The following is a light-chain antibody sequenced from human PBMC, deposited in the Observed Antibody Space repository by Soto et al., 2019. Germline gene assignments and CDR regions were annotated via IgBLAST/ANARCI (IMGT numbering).Light chain of an antibody. CDR3: QQSYTSPPLT. J-gene: IGKJ1*01. CDR1: QIISTY. Sequence: DIQMTQSPSSLSASVGDRVTISCRASQIISTYLNWYQQKPGTAPRLLISRASIVKSVIPPRFSVSGSGTDFTLSISSLRPKDSPPYFCQQSYTSPPLTFGQATKVEVK. CDR2: RAS. V-gene: IGKV1-39*01.